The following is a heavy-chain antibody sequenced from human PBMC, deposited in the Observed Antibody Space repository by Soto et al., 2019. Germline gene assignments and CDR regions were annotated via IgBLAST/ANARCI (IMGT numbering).Heavy chain of an antibody. CDR2: ISWNSGSI. V-gene: IGHV3-9*01. Sequence: EVQLVESGGGLVQPGRSLRLSCAASGFTLDDYAMHWVRQSPGKGLELVSGISWNSGSIGYEDSVKDRFTIYRAKAKNSLYLQMNNRRAEDTALYDCAKYINSGYDSLSYSFDYWGQGTLVTVSS. CDR1: GFTLDDYA. CDR3: AKYINSGYDSLSYSFDY. J-gene: IGHJ4*02. D-gene: IGHD5-12*01.